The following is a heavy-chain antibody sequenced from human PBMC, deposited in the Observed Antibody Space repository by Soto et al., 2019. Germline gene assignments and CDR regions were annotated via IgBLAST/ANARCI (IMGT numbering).Heavy chain of an antibody. Sequence: GSLRLSCAASGFTFSNYAMDWVRQAPGKGLEWVSAISNSFSDGNTHYADSVKGRFTISRDNDKNTVFLEMNSLRAEDTAVYYCAKVFSPEGGNYFDHWGQGTLVTVSS. CDR2: ISNSFSDGNT. V-gene: IGHV3-23*01. CDR1: GFTFSNYA. J-gene: IGHJ4*02. CDR3: AKVFSPEGGNYFDH.